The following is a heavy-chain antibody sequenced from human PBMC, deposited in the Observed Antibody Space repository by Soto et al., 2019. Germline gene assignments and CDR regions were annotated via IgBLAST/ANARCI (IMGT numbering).Heavy chain of an antibody. J-gene: IGHJ4*02. CDR1: GFTVSSKY. CDR2: IYGGGTT. Sequence: EVQLVESGGGLIQPGGSLRLSCAASGFTVSSKYMTWVRQAPGKGLEWVSVIYGGGTTYYADSVKGRFTISRENSKNTLYLQGSSLRAEDTAVYYCVQTTGWPGFDFWGQGTLVTVSS. D-gene: IGHD6-19*01. V-gene: IGHV3-53*01. CDR3: VQTTGWPGFDF.